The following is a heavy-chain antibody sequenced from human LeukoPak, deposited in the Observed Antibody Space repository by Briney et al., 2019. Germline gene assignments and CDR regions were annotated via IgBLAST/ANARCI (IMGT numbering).Heavy chain of an antibody. CDR3: ARDPGYYGSGSRGAFDY. D-gene: IGHD3-10*01. V-gene: IGHV4-61*02. CDR1: GGSISSGSYY. Sequence: PSETLSLTCTVSGGSISSGSYYWIWIRQPAGKGLEWIGRIYTSGSTNYNPSLKSRVTISVDTSKNQFSLKLSSVTAADTAVYYCARDPGYYGSGSRGAFDYWGQGTLVTVSS. J-gene: IGHJ4*02. CDR2: IYTSGST.